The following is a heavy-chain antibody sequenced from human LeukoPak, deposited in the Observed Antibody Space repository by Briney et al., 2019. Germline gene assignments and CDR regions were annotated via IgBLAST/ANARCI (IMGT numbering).Heavy chain of an antibody. CDR3: ATQTAVAIYFDY. J-gene: IGHJ4*02. V-gene: IGHV4-39*01. Sequence: SETLSLTCTVSGGCISSGDYYWGWIRQPPGEGLEWIGSIYYSGSTYYNPSLKSRVTLSVDTSKNQFSLKLSSVTAADTAVYYCATQTAVAIYFDYWGQGTLVTVSS. CDR1: GGCISSGDYY. D-gene: IGHD6-19*01. CDR2: IYYSGST.